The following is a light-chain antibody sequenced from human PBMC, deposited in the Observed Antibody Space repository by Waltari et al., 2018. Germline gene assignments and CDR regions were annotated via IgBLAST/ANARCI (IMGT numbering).Light chain of an antibody. Sequence: SYELTQPPSVSVSPGQTASITCSGDELGDKYACWYQQKPGQSPVLVIYEGNRRPSGIPDRFSGSNSGNTATLTISGTQAMDEADYYCQAWDSSTAWVFGGGTKLTVL. CDR1: ELGDKY. CDR3: QAWDSSTAWV. CDR2: EGN. V-gene: IGLV3-1*01. J-gene: IGLJ2*01.